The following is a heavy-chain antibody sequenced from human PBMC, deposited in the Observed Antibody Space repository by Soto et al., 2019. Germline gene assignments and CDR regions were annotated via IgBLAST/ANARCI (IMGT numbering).Heavy chain of an antibody. CDR3: ARGTAGKQWLVSFDY. CDR1: GGSISSYY. Sequence: SETLSLTCTVSGGSISSYYWSWIRQRPGKGLEWIGYIYYSGSTNYNPSLKSRVTISVDTSKNQFSLKLSSVTAADTAVYYCARGTAGKQWLVSFDYWGQGTLVTVSS. D-gene: IGHD6-19*01. J-gene: IGHJ4*02. CDR2: IYYSGST. V-gene: IGHV4-59*01.